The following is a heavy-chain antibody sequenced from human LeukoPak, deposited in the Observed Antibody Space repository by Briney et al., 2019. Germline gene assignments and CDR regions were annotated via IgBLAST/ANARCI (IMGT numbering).Heavy chain of an antibody. D-gene: IGHD3-22*01. J-gene: IGHJ4*02. CDR3: ARGPGHYYDSSGYEKGDF. Sequence: GALRLSCAASGFTFSSYAMHWVRQAPGKGLEWVAVISYDGSNKYYADSVKGRFTITRDNARNSLHLQMNSLRAEDTAVYYCARGPGHYYDSSGYEKGDFWGQGTLVTVSS. CDR2: ISYDGSNK. V-gene: IGHV3-30-3*01. CDR1: GFTFSSYA.